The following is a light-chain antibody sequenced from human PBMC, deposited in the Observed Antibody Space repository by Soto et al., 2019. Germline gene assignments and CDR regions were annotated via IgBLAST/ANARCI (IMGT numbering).Light chain of an antibody. V-gene: IGKV1-5*03. Sequence: DIQMTQSPSTLSGSVGDRVTITCRASQTISSWLAWYQQKPGKDPKLLIYKASTLKSGVPSRFSGSGSGTEFTLTSSSRQPDDFATYYCQHYNSYSEAFGQGTKVEL. J-gene: IGKJ1*01. CDR2: KAS. CDR1: QTISSW. CDR3: QHYNSYSEA.